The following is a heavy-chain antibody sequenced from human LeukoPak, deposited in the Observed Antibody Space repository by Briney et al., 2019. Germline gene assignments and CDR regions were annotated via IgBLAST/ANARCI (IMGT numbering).Heavy chain of an antibody. V-gene: IGHV4-4*07. CDR1: GGSISSYY. CDR3: VRYSLNSNYFDY. D-gene: IGHD2-21*01. J-gene: IGHJ4*02. Sequence: PSETLSLICTVAGGSISSYYWSWIRQPAGKGLEWMVGINTSGSTNYNPSLTCRVTMSVDTSKNQFSLKLRSLTAADTAVYYCVRYSLNSNYFDYWGQGTLVTVSS. CDR2: INTSGST.